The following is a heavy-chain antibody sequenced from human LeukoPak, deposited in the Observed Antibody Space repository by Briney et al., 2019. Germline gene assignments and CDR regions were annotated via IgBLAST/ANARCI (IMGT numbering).Heavy chain of an antibody. CDR1: GYTFTNYG. D-gene: IGHD3-22*01. Sequence: ASVKVSCKASGYTFTNYGITWVRQAPGQGLEWMGWISAYNGNTNYAQKLQGRVTMTTDTSTSTAYMELRSLRSDDTAVYYCARLGGFYDSSGYDNWFDPWGQGTLVTVSS. J-gene: IGHJ5*02. CDR2: ISAYNGNT. V-gene: IGHV1-18*01. CDR3: ARLGGFYDSSGYDNWFDP.